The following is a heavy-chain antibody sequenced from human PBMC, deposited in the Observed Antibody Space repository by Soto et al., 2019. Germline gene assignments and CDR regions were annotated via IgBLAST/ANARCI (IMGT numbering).Heavy chain of an antibody. V-gene: IGHV1-69*17. J-gene: IGHJ5*02. D-gene: IGHD2-15*01. CDR3: ARDTHSAGGWFDT. CDR1: GGTSRSLS. Sequence: QVQLVQSGAEVKKPGSSVKVSCKASGGTSRSLSITWVRQAPGQGLEWMGGITPLFGITNYPQKFQGRRTITADKSTSTAYLELSSLRSEDTAVYYCARDTHSAGGWFDTWGRGTLVTVSS. CDR2: ITPLFGIT.